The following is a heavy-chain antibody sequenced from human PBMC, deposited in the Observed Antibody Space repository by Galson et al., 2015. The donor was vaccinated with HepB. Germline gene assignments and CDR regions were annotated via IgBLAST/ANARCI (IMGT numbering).Heavy chain of an antibody. J-gene: IGHJ4*02. Sequence: SLRLSCAASGFTFNDYNMIWVRQAPGKGLEWVSSINSDSTYIYYADSVRGRFTISRDNAKNSLYLQMNRLRVEDTAIYYCARDPPLGAPFDYWGQGTLVTVSS. CDR3: ARDPPLGAPFDY. CDR1: GFTFNDYN. V-gene: IGHV3-21*01. CDR2: INSDSTYI. D-gene: IGHD7-27*01.